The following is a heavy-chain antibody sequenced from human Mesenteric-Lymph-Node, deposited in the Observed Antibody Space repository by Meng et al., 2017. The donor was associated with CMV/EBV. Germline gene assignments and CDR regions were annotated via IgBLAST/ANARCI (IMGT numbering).Heavy chain of an antibody. D-gene: IGHD2-8*01. Sequence: GESLKISCAASGFTFSTYWMTLVRQAPGKGLEWVANIMHDGSVKYYVDSVEGRFTISRDNAKNSLYLQMNSLRAEDTAVYYCARDPSFLYRNVYYDVFDVWGPGTMVTVSS. J-gene: IGHJ3*01. V-gene: IGHV3-7*01. CDR3: ARDPSFLYRNVYYDVFDV. CDR1: GFTFSTYW. CDR2: IMHDGSVK.